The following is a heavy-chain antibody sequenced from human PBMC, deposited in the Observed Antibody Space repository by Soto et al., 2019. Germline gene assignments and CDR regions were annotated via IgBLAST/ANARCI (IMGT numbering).Heavy chain of an antibody. CDR1: GFTFSSYA. D-gene: IGHD6-13*01. CDR3: ANPAHAFQNIAAVGTADAFDI. Sequence: GGALRLSCAASGFTFSSYAMHWVRQAPGKGLEWVAVISYDGSNKYYEDSVKGRFTISRDNSKNTLYLQMNSLRAEDTAAYYCANPAHAFQNIAAVGTADAFDIWGQGTMVTVSS. CDR2: ISYDGSNK. J-gene: IGHJ3*02. V-gene: IGHV3-30*04.